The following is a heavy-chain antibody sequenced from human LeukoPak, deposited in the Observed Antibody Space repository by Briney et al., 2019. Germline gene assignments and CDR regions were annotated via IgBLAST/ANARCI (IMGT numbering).Heavy chain of an antibody. D-gene: IGHD2/OR15-2a*01. CDR1: GGSFSGYY. J-gene: IGHJ4*02. CDR3: ARRLYDY. CDR2: INHSGST. V-gene: IGHV4-34*01. Sequence: SETLSLTCAVYGGSFSGYYWSWIRQPPGKGLEWIGEINHSGSTNYNPSLKSRATISVDTSKNQFSLKLSPVTAADTAVYYCARRLYDYWGQGTLVTVSS.